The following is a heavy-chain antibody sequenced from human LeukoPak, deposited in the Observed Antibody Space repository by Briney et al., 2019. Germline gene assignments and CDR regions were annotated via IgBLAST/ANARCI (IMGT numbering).Heavy chain of an antibody. CDR2: IGGDGDST. Sequence: PGGSLRLSCAASGFTFDDYAMHWVRQAPGKGLEWVSLIGGDGDSTYYADSVKGRFTISRDNSKNSLFLQMKSLRTDDTALYYCVKEPHYYDRSGYFWGQGTLVTVSS. V-gene: IGHV3-43*02. D-gene: IGHD3-22*01. J-gene: IGHJ4*02. CDR1: GFTFDDYA. CDR3: VKEPHYYDRSGYF.